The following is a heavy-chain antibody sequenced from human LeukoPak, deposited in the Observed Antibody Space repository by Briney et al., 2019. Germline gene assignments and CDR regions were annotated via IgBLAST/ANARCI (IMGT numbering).Heavy chain of an antibody. Sequence: PGRSLRLSCAASGFTFSSYAMHWVRQAPGKGLEWVAVISYDGSNKYYADSVKGRFTISRDNSKNTLYLQMNSLRAEDTAVYYCAKDLTTVTTNYFDYWGQGTLVTVSS. CDR2: ISYDGSNK. D-gene: IGHD4-17*01. J-gene: IGHJ4*02. CDR3: AKDLTTVTTNYFDY. CDR1: GFTFSSYA. V-gene: IGHV3-30*04.